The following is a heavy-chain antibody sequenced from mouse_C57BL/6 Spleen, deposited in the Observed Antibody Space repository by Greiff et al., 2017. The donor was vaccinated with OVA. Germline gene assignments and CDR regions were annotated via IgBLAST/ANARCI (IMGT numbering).Heavy chain of an antibody. D-gene: IGHD2-5*01. Sequence: DVQLQESGPGLVKPSQSLSLTCSVTGYSITSGYYWNWIRQFPGNKLEWMGYISYDGSNNYNPSLKNRISITRDTSKNQFFLTLNSVTTEDTATYYCARDYSNLFDYWGQGTTLTVSS. CDR2: ISYDGSN. J-gene: IGHJ2*01. CDR3: ARDYSNLFDY. V-gene: IGHV3-6*01. CDR1: GYSITSGYY.